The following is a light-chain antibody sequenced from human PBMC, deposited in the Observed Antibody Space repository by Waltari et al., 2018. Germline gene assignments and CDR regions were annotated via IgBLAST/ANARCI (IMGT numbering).Light chain of an antibody. CDR2: GAS. CDR1: QSVSSNY. Sequence: VLTQSPGTLSLSPGERATLSCRASQSVSSNYLAWYQQRPGQAPRLLFFGASSRSTGVPDRFSSSVSGTDFTLTISRREPEDFAVDFCQQYGGSPTYTFGQGTKLEIK. CDR3: QQYGGSPTYT. V-gene: IGKV3-20*01. J-gene: IGKJ2*01.